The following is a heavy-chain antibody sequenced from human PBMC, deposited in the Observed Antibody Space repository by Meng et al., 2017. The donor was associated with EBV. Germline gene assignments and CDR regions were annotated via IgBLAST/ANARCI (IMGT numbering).Heavy chain of an antibody. CDR2: MNPNSGNT. V-gene: IGHV1-8*01. J-gene: IGHJ5*02. D-gene: IGHD2-15*01. Sequence: VPLLRSGAGVKRPGAPVKDSCKASGYTFNSYDINWVRQATGQGLEWMGWMNPNSGNTGYAQKFQGRVTMTRNTSISTAYMELSSLRSEDTAVYYCARGRGVYCSGGSCYPGWFDPWGQGTLVTVSS. CDR1: GYTFNSYD. CDR3: ARGRGVYCSGGSCYPGWFDP.